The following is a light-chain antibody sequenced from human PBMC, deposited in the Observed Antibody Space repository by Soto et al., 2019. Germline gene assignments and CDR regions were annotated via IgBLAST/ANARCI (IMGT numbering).Light chain of an antibody. V-gene: IGKV1-39*01. J-gene: IGKJ4*01. CDR1: QSITKY. Sequence: DIQMTQSPSSLSASVGDRVTITCRASQSITKYLNWYRQKPGKAPELLIYGASRLQSGVPSRFIGSGSGIDFSLTISSLQPEDFATYYCQQSYSTPPTFGGGTKVEIK. CDR3: QQSYSTPPT. CDR2: GAS.